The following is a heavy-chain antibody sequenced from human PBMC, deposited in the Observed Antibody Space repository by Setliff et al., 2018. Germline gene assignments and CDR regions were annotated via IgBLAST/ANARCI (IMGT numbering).Heavy chain of an antibody. CDR2: IFYSGTT. CDR3: ASRRTGPGGWFDY. J-gene: IGHJ5*01. CDR1: GGSISRDY. Sequence: SETLSLTCTVSGGSISRDYWRWIRQPPGKGLEWIGYIFYSGTTYYSPSLKSRVTISVDTSKNQFSLKLTSVTAADTAIYYCASRRTGPGGWFDYWGQGTLVTVSS. V-gene: IGHV4-59*08. D-gene: IGHD1-26*01.